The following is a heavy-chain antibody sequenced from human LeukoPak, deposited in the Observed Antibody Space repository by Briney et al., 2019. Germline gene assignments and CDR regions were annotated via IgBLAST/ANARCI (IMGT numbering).Heavy chain of an antibody. CDR2: INSDGSST. J-gene: IGHJ4*02. CDR3: ARYSYGIAFEY. V-gene: IGHV3-74*01. D-gene: IGHD5-18*01. Sequence: GGSLRLSCAASGFTFRSYWMHWVRQAPGKGLVWVSRINSDGSSTSYADSVKGRFTISRDNAKNTLYLQMNSLRAEDTAVYYCARYSYGIAFEYWGQGTLVTVSS. CDR1: GFTFRSYW.